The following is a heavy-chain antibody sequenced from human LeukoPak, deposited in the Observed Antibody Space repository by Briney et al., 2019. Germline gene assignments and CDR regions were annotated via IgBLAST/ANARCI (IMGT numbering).Heavy chain of an antibody. J-gene: IGHJ4*02. D-gene: IGHD6-13*01. CDR3: AAGTAADF. V-gene: IGHV3-11*03. CDR1: GIPFSDYY. Sequence: GGSLRLSCVVSGIPFSDYYMNWIRQAPGKGLEWISYISSSSSYTDYADSVKGRFTISRDNAKSALYLQMNSLRLEDTAVYYCAAGTAADFWGQGTLVTVSS. CDR2: ISSSSSYT.